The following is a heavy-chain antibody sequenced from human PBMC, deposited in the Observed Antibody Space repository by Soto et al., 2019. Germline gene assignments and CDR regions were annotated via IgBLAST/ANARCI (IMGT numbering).Heavy chain of an antibody. Sequence: GGSLRLSRTVSGFTFGNYALTWVRQAPGKAPEWVGLIRSKVFNRTTEYATSVKGRFTLTRDDSKNIASLQMNSLKTEDTAVYYCTRLTNIAPYYFDYWGQGALVTVSS. D-gene: IGHD6-13*01. CDR2: IRSKVFNRTT. V-gene: IGHV3-49*04. CDR1: GFTFGNYA. J-gene: IGHJ4*02. CDR3: TRLTNIAPYYFDY.